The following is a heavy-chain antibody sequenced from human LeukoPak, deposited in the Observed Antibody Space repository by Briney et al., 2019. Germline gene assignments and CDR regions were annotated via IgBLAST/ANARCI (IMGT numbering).Heavy chain of an antibody. CDR1: GFTVSCNY. J-gene: IGHJ4*02. CDR2: IYSGGST. Sequence: PGGSLRLSCSASGFTVSCNYLSWVRQAPGKGLEWVSVIYSGGSTYYADSVKGRFTISRDNSKNTLYLQMNSLRAEDTAVYYCARGVCSGGSCYSHYFDYWGQGTLVTVSP. V-gene: IGHV3-53*01. D-gene: IGHD2-15*01. CDR3: ARGVCSGGSCYSHYFDY.